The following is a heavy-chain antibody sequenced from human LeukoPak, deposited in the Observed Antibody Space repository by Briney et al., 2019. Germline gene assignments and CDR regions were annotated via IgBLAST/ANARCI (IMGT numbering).Heavy chain of an antibody. V-gene: IGHV4-34*01. D-gene: IGHD3-16*02. Sequence: SETLSLTCTVSGGSISSYYWSWIRQPPGKGLEWIGEINHSGSTNYNPSLKSRVTISVDTSKNQFSLKLSSVTAADTAVYYCARGRIRQSYRSTEIEIYYFDYWGQGTLVTVSS. J-gene: IGHJ4*02. CDR1: GGSISSYY. CDR2: INHSGST. CDR3: ARGRIRQSYRSTEIEIYYFDY.